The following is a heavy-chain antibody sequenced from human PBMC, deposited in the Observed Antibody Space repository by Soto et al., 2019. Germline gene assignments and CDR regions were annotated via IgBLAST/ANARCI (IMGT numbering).Heavy chain of an antibody. D-gene: IGHD2-15*01. CDR3: AKETYSGPLDY. J-gene: IGHJ4*02. V-gene: IGHV3-30*18. Sequence: QVQLVESGGGVVQPGRSLRLSCAASGFTFSSYGRHWVRQAPGKGLGWVAVISYDGSNKYYADSVKGRFTISRDNSKNTLYLQMNSLRAEDTAVYYCAKETYSGPLDYWGQGTLVTVSS. CDR1: GFTFSSYG. CDR2: ISYDGSNK.